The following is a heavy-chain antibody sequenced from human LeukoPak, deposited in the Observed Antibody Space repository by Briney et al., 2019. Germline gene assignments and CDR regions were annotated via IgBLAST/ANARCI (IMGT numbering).Heavy chain of an antibody. Sequence: GGSLRLSCAASGFTFSSYGMHWVRQAPGKGLEWVAVIWYGGSNKYYADSVKGRFTISRDNSKNTLYLQMNSLRAEDTAVYYCARESWTYYFDYWGQGTLVTVSS. CDR3: ARESWTYYFDY. CDR2: IWYGGSNK. V-gene: IGHV3-33*01. CDR1: GFTFSSYG. J-gene: IGHJ4*02. D-gene: IGHD6-13*01.